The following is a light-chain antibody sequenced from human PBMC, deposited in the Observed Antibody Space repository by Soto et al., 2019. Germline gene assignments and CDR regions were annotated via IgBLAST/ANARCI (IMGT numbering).Light chain of an antibody. J-gene: IGKJ1*01. CDR2: DAA. CDR3: QQYGISPRT. CDR1: QSVSSY. Sequence: ELVLTQSPATLSLSPGERATLSCRASQSVSSYLAWYQQKPGQAPRLLIYDAANRATGIPDRFSGSGSGTDFTLTISRLEPEDFAVYYCQQYGISPRTFGQGTKVDI. V-gene: IGKV3-20*01.